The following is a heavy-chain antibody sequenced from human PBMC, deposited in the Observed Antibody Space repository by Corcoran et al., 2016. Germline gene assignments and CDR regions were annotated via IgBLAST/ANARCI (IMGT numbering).Heavy chain of an antibody. D-gene: IGHD5-18*01. CDR1: GFTFSSYS. Sequence: EVQLVESGGGLVKPGGSLRLSCAASGFTFSSYSMNWVRQAPGKGPEWVSSISRTSNYIYYADSVKGRFTISRDNAKNSLYLQMNSLRAEDTAVYYCARDPPWIQLWEESDAFDIWGQGTMVTVSS. CDR3: ARDPPWIQLWEESDAFDI. J-gene: IGHJ3*02. CDR2: ISRTSNYI. V-gene: IGHV3-21*06.